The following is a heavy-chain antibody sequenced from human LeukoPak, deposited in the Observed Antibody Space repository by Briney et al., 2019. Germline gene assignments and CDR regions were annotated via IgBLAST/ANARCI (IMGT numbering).Heavy chain of an antibody. CDR3: ARLKFMNYYDSSGSGMDV. J-gene: IGHJ6*02. CDR2: IYPGDSGT. Sequence: GDSRKISCKGPGYSFTSSWIAGARQLPGKGRQWMGIIYPGDSGTTYSPSFQGPVTISVDKSISTAYMQWSSLKASDTAMYYCARLKFMNYYDSSGSGMDVWGQGTSVTVSS. CDR1: GYSFTSSW. D-gene: IGHD3-22*01. V-gene: IGHV5-51*01.